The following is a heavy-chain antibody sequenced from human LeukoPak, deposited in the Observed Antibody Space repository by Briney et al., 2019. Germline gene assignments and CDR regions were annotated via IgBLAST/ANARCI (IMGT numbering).Heavy chain of an antibody. CDR3: SRGGYIYGGHNWFDP. CDR1: GVSISSYY. D-gene: IGHD5-18*01. V-gene: IGHV4-59*01. J-gene: IGHJ5*02. CDR2: ISNSGST. Sequence: SETLSLTCTVSGVSISSYYWSWIRQPPGKGLEWIGYISNSGSTNYNPSLKSRVTISVDTSKNQFSLRLSSVTAADTAAYYCSRGGYIYGGHNWFDPWGQGTLVTVSS.